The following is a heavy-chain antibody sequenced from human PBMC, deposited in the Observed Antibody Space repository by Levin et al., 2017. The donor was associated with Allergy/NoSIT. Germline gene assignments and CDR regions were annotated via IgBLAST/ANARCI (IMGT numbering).Heavy chain of an antibody. CDR3: ARASSWYAHLGY. CDR2: IYYSGST. D-gene: IGHD6-13*01. CDR1: GGSISSYY. Sequence: ESLKISCTVSGGSISSYYWSWIRQPPGKGLEWIGYIYYSGSTNYNPSLKSRVTISVDMSKNQFSLKLTSVTAADTAVYYCARASSWYAHLGYWGQGTLVTVSS. V-gene: IGHV4-59*01. J-gene: IGHJ4*02.